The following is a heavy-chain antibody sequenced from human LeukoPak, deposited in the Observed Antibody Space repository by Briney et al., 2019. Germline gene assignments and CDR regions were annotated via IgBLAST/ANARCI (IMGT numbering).Heavy chain of an antibody. J-gene: IGHJ4*02. CDR1: GFTFSSYA. CDR2: ISGSGGKT. CDR3: AKETTVTTYGAPFEY. Sequence: GGSLRLSCAASGFTFSSYAMNWVREAPGKGLEWVSAISGSGGKTYYAGSVKGRFTISRDNSKNTLYLQMNSLRVDDTAVYYCAKETTVTTYGAPFEYWGQGTLVTVSS. D-gene: IGHD4-17*01. V-gene: IGHV3-23*01.